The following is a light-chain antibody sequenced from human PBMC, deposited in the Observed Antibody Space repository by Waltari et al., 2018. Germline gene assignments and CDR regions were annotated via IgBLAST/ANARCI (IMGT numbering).Light chain of an antibody. CDR2: DAS. CDR3: QQYDNYPPT. V-gene: IGKV1D-16*01. Sequence: DIQMTQSPSSLSASVGDRVTITCRASQDISGWLVWYQQKSDKAPKSLIYDASTLQRGVPSRFSGSGSGTDFTLTISSLQPEDYGTYYCQQYDNYPPTFGPGTKVDIK. CDR1: QDISGW. J-gene: IGKJ3*01.